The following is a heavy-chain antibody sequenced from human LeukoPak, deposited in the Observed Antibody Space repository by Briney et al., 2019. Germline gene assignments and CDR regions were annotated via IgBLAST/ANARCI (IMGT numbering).Heavy chain of an antibody. CDR1: GFTFSSYA. CDR3: ARGHFWSGYTYQDYFYYMDV. CDR2: ISGSGGST. V-gene: IGHV3-23*01. J-gene: IGHJ6*03. D-gene: IGHD3-3*02. Sequence: GGSLRLSCAASGFTFSSYAMSWVRQAPGKGLEWVSAISGSGGSTYYADSVKGRFTISRDNSKKTLYLQVGSLRVEDMGVYYCARGHFWSGYTYQDYFYYMDVWGKGTAVTVSS.